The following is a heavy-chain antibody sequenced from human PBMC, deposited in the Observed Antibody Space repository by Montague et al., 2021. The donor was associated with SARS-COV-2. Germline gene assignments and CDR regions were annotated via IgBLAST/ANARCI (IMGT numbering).Heavy chain of an antibody. Sequence: PALVKPTQTLTLTCTFSGFSLSTSGMCVSWIRQPPGKALEWLALIDWDDDKYYSTSLKTRLTISKDTSKNQVVLTMTNMDPVDTATYYCARTPHDILTGYYSFDYWGQETLVTVSS. D-gene: IGHD3-9*01. CDR3: ARTPHDILTGYYSFDY. V-gene: IGHV2-70*01. CDR1: GFSLSTSGMC. CDR2: IDWDDDK. J-gene: IGHJ4*02.